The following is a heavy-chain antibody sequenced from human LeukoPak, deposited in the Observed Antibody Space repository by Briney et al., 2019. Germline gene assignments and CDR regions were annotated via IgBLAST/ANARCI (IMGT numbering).Heavy chain of an antibody. D-gene: IGHD3-22*01. CDR2: IYYSGST. V-gene: IGHV4-39*01. J-gene: IGHJ3*02. CDR1: GGSISSSSYY. Sequence: SETLSLTYTVSGGSISSSSYYWGWIRQPPGKGLEWIGSIYYSGSTYYNPSLKSRVTISVDTSKNQFSLKLSSVTAADTAVYYCAGGDSSGYYYRDAFDIWGQGTMVTVSS. CDR3: AGGDSSGYYYRDAFDI.